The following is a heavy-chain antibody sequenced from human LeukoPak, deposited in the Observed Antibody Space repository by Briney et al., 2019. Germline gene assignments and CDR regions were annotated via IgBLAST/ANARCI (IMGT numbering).Heavy chain of an antibody. CDR2: INAGNGNR. CDR3: TAQGGSGWYYFDY. D-gene: IGHD6-19*01. Sequence: GASVKVSCKASGYTFTSYAMHWVRQAPGQRLEWMGWINAGNGNRKHSQKFQSRVTITRDTSASTAYMELSSLRSEDTAVYYCTAQGGSGWYYFDYWGQGTLVTVSS. J-gene: IGHJ4*02. CDR1: GYTFTSYA. V-gene: IGHV1-3*01.